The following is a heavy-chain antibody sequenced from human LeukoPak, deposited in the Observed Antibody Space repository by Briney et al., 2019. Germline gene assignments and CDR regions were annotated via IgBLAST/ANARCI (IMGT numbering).Heavy chain of an antibody. D-gene: IGHD3-22*01. CDR2: IYSGGST. V-gene: IGHV3-53*01. J-gene: IGHJ6*02. Sequence: GGSLRLSCAASGFSVGSNYMTWVRQAPGRGLEWVSVIYSGGSTYYADSVKGRFTISRDNSKNTLYLQMNSLRAEDTAVYYCATGYYYDSSGSLNYYYYGMDVWGQGTTVTVSS. CDR1: GFSVGSNY. CDR3: ATGYYYDSSGSLNYYYYGMDV.